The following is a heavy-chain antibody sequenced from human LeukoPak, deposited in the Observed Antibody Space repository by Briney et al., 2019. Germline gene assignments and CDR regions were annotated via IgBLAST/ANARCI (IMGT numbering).Heavy chain of an antibody. CDR1: GGAITNSDYF. Sequence: SETLSLTCTVSGGAITNSDYFWGWIRQPPGKGLEWIGNVDYSGRTHYNPSLMSRVTIYADNSKNQFSLKLRSMTAADTAVYYCARLDASSAHFSGSFPDYWGQGTLVTVSS. CDR3: ARLDASSAHFSGSFPDY. V-gene: IGHV4-39*01. CDR2: VDYSGRT. D-gene: IGHD3-10*01. J-gene: IGHJ4*02.